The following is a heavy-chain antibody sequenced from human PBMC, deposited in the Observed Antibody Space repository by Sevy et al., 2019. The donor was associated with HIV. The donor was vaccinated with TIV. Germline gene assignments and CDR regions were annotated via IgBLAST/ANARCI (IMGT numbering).Heavy chain of an antibody. CDR1: GFTVNDRY. J-gene: IGHJ4*02. D-gene: IGHD6-19*01. CDR2: IFSSGST. Sequence: GGSLRLSCAISGFTVNDRYIIWVRQAPGKGLEWVSVIFSSGSTYYVDSSKGRFTISRDNSKNTLYLQVNSVRAEDTAVYYCVSLFLSYRSGWSYFDYWGQGTLVTVSS. V-gene: IGHV3-66*02. CDR3: VSLFLSYRSGWSYFDY.